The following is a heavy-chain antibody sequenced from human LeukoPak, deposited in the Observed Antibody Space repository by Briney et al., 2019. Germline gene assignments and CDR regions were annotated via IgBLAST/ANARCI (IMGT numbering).Heavy chain of an antibody. CDR1: GFTFSSYA. D-gene: IGHD2-2*01. V-gene: IGHV3-23*01. CDR3: AKDPSPFDIVVVLAAMIFDY. J-gene: IGHJ4*02. CDR2: ISGSGGST. Sequence: GSLRLSCAASGFTFSSYAMSWVRQPPGKGLEWVSAISGSGGSTYYADSVKGRFTISRDNSKNTLYLQMNSLRAEDTAVYYCAKDPSPFDIVVVLAAMIFDYWGQGTLVTVSS.